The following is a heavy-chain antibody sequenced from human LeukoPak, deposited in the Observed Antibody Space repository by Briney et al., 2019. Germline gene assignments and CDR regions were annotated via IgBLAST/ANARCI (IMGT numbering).Heavy chain of an antibody. J-gene: IGHJ6*02. CDR3: AILGYCSSTSCPRMDV. V-gene: IGHV4-34*01. CDR2: INHSGST. Sequence: PSETLSLTCAVYGGSFSGYYWSWIRQPPGKGLEWIGEINHSGSTNYNPSLKSRVTISVDTSKNQFSLKLSSVTAADTAVYYCAILGYCSSTSCPRMDVWGQGTTVTVSS. CDR1: GGSFSGYY. D-gene: IGHD2-2*01.